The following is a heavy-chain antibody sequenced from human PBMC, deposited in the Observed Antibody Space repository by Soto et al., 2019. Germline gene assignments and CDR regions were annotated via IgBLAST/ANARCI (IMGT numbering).Heavy chain of an antibody. CDR1: GFTFSTYS. D-gene: IGHD5-12*01. CDR3: TRDHGYGYGMDV. V-gene: IGHV3-48*01. Sequence: EVQLVESGGGLVQPGVSLRLSCAASGFTFSTYSMNSVRQAPGKGLEWISYITKSSRTIYYADSVKGRFTISRDNAKNSLYLQMNSLRAEDTAVYYCTRDHGYGYGMDVWGQGTTVTVSS. J-gene: IGHJ6*02. CDR2: ITKSSRTI.